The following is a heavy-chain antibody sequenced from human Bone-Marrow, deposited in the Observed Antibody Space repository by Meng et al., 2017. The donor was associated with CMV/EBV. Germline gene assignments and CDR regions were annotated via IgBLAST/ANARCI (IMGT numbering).Heavy chain of an antibody. CDR3: ARGDSHDYSNYANGFDP. V-gene: IGHV1-18*01. J-gene: IGHJ5*02. CDR2: ISTYNGKA. CDR1: GYTFTNYA. D-gene: IGHD4-11*01. Sequence: ASVKVSCKASGYTFTNYAITWVRQAPGQGLEWMGWISTYNGKANYAQKFQGRVTMTRNTSISTAYMELRSLISEDTAVYYCARGDSHDYSNYANGFDPWGQGTLVTVSS.